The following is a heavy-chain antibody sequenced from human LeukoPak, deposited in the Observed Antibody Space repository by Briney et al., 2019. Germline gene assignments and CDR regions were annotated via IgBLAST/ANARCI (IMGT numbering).Heavy chain of an antibody. V-gene: IGHV1-69*05. CDR2: IIPIFGTA. Sequence: SVKVSCKASGGTFSSYAISWVRQAPGQGLEWMGGIIPIFGTANYAQKFQGRVTITTDESTSTAYMELSSLRSEDTAVYYCARVVPATSYYYYYYMDVWGKGTTVTVSS. CDR1: GGTFSSYA. D-gene: IGHD2-2*01. J-gene: IGHJ6*03. CDR3: ARVVPATSYYYYYYMDV.